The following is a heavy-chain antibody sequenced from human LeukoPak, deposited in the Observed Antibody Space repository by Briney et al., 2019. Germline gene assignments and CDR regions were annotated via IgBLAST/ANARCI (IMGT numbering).Heavy chain of an antibody. J-gene: IGHJ4*02. CDR2: IIKDGSDK. CDR1: GFTFSDYW. D-gene: IGHD1-14*01. Sequence: GGSLRLSCEGSGFTFSDYWMGWVRQAPGKGLEWVANIIKDGSDKYYVDSVKGRFSISRDNAKNSVYLQMSGLRVEDTAVYYCTRDAAGLDYWGQGTLVTVSS. CDR3: TRDAAGLDY. V-gene: IGHV3-7*01.